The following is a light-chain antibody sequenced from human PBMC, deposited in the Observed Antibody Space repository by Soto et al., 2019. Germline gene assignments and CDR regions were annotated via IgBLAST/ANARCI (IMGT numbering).Light chain of an antibody. J-gene: IGLJ3*02. V-gene: IGLV2-11*01. CDR2: DVS. CDR3: CSYAGRYSRV. CDR1: SSDVGGYNY. Sequence: QSALTQPRSVSGSPGQSVTISCTGTSSDVGGYNYVSWYQHDPGKAPKLMISDVSKRPSGVPDRFSGSKSGNTASLTISGLQAEDEADYYCCSYAGRYSRVFGGGTTLTVL.